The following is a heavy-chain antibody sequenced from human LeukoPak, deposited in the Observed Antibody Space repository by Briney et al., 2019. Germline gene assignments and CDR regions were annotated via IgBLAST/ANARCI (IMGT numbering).Heavy chain of an antibody. CDR2: MNPNSGNT. D-gene: IGHD6-13*01. V-gene: IGHV1-8*01. CDR1: GYTFTSYD. CDR3: ARGPEYSSSWYGFDY. Sequence: ASVKVSCKASGYTFTSYDINWVRQATGQGLEWMGWMNPNSGNTGYAQKFQGRVTMTRNTSISTAYMELSSLRSDDTAVYYCARGPEYSSSWYGFDYWGQGTLVTVSS. J-gene: IGHJ4*02.